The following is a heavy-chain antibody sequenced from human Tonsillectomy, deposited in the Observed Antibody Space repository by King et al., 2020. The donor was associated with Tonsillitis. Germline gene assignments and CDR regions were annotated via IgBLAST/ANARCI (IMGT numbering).Heavy chain of an antibody. CDR2: ISGSGGST. CDR3: AKLLXXPSXYXYGMXV. D-gene: IGHD3-10*01. CDR1: GFTIGTYA. Sequence: QLVQSGGTLVQPGGSLRLSCAASGFTIGTYAMTWVRLAPGKGLEWVSTISGSGGSTYYADSVKGRFTISRDNSRNTLYLQMNSLRAEDTAVYYCAKLLXXPSXYXYGMXVWGQXTTVTV. V-gene: IGHV3-23*04. J-gene: IGHJ6*01.